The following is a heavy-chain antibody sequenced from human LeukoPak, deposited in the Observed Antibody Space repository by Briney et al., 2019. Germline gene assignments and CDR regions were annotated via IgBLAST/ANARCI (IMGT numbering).Heavy chain of an antibody. CDR3: AKDQGSGITYFDY. V-gene: IGHV3-23*01. CDR2: ISGSGGST. CDR1: GFTFSGYA. D-gene: IGHD3-10*01. J-gene: IGHJ4*02. Sequence: GGSLRLSCAASGFTFSGYAMSWVRRAPGKGLEWVSAISGSGGSTYYADSVKGRFTISRDNSKNTLYLQMNSLRAEDTAVYYCAKDQGSGITYFDYWGQATLVTVSS.